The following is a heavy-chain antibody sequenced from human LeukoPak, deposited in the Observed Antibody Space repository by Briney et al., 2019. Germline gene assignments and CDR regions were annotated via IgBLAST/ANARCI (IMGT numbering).Heavy chain of an antibody. Sequence: GGSLRLSCSGYGFTFRSFWMGWVRLAPGKGLEWVAVISYDGSNKYYADSVKGRFTISRDNSKNTLYLQMNSLRAEDTAVYYCARDRVPSVLRFLEWSRFDYWGQGTLVTVSS. J-gene: IGHJ4*02. CDR2: ISYDGSNK. CDR1: GFTFRSFW. D-gene: IGHD3-3*01. CDR3: ARDRVPSVLRFLEWSRFDY. V-gene: IGHV3-30-3*01.